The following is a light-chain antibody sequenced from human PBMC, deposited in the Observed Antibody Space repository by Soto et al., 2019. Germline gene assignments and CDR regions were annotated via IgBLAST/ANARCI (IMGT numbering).Light chain of an antibody. CDR3: QQYNEWPIT. J-gene: IGKJ5*01. V-gene: IGKV3-15*01. CDR2: AAS. CDR1: QSLSSN. Sequence: ASLPLTPGAGDALSCGASQSLSSNLAWYQHKPGQAPRLLIYAASNRATGIPARFSGSGSGTEFTLTITSLQSEDFAVYYCQQYNEWPITFGQGTRLEIK.